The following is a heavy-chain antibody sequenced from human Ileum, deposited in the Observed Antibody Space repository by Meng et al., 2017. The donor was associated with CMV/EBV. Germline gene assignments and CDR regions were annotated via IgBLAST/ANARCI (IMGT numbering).Heavy chain of an antibody. D-gene: IGHD4-17*01. CDR1: GGSISTYY. V-gene: IGHV4-4*07. J-gene: IGHJ4*02. Sequence: QVHRTESGPGLVTPSETLSLTCAASGGSISTYYWTWVRQPAGKGLEWIGRINAGGSTNDNPSLKSRVTMSVDTSKNQFSLKVTSVTAADTAVYYCAREENTVNQFEYWGQGTLVTVSS. CDR3: AREENTVNQFEY. CDR2: INAGGST.